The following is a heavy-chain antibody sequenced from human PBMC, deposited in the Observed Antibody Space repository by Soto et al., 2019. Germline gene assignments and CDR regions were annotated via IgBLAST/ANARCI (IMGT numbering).Heavy chain of an antibody. CDR2: IIPIVGTA. CDR3: ASIDSSTDVWSGYYSRDWFGP. CDR1: GGTFSSYA. D-gene: IGHD3-3*01. Sequence: SVKVSCKASGGTFSSYAISWVRQAHGQRLERRGGIIPIVGTANYAQKFQGRVTITADDSTSTAYMELSSLRSEDTAVYYCASIDSSTDVWSGYYSRDWFGPWGQGTLVTVSS. V-gene: IGHV1-69*13. J-gene: IGHJ5*02.